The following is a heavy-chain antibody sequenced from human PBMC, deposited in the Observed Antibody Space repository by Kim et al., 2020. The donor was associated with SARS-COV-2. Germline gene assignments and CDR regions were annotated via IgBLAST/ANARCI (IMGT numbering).Heavy chain of an antibody. CDR3: ARDRRSSSWGYHIRMDV. D-gene: IGHD6-13*01. CDR1: GFTFSSYE. CDR2: ISSSGSTI. Sequence: GGSLRLSCAASGFTFSSYEMNWVRQAPGKGLEWVSYISSSGSTIYYADSVKGRFTISRDNAKNSLYLQMNSLRAEDTAVYYCARDRRSSSWGYHIRMDVWGQGTTVTVSS. V-gene: IGHV3-48*03. J-gene: IGHJ6*02.